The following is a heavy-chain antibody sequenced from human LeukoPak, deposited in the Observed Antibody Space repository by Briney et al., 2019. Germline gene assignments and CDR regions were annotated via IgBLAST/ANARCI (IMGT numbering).Heavy chain of an antibody. J-gene: IGHJ3*02. CDR2: ISYDGSNK. CDR1: GFTFSSYA. D-gene: IGHD3-10*01. V-gene: IGHV3-30-3*01. CDR3: ARPPMVRGVIITGDDVFDI. Sequence: GGSLRLSCAASGFTFSSYAMHWVRQAPGKGLEWVAVISYDGSNKYYADSVKGRFTISRDNSKNTLYLQMNSLRAEDTAVYYCARPPMVRGVIITGDDVFDIWGQGTMVTVSS.